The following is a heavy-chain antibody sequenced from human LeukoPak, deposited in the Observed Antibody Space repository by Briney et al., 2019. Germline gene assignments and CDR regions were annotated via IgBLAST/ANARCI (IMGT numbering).Heavy chain of an antibody. J-gene: IGHJ6*03. V-gene: IGHV5-51*01. D-gene: IGHD5-24*01. CDR3: ARISRDGYNAYYYYYMDV. CDR1: GYSFTSYW. Sequence: GESLKISCKGSGYSFTSYWIGWVRQMPGKGLEWMGIIYPGDSDTRYSPSFQGQVTISADKSISTAHLQWSSLKASDTAMYYCARISRDGYNAYYYYYMDVWGKGTTVTVSS. CDR2: IYPGDSDT.